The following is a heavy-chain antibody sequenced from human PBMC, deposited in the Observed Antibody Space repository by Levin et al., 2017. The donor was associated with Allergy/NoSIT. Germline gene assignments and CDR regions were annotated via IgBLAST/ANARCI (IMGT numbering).Heavy chain of an antibody. Sequence: GESLKISCAASGFTFSSYAMSWVRQAPGKGLEWVSAIIGSGGNTYHVDSVKGRFTISRDNSKNTLYLQMNSLRAEDTAVYYCAKGSGSYYFYYTMDVWGQGTTVTVSS. J-gene: IGHJ6*02. CDR1: GFTFSSYA. D-gene: IGHD1-26*01. CDR3: AKGSGSYYFYYTMDV. CDR2: IIGSGGNT. V-gene: IGHV3-23*01.